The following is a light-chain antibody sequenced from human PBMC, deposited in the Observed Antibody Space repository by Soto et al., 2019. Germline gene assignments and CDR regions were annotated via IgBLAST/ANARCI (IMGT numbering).Light chain of an antibody. CDR1: QSVSNNY. J-gene: IGKJ2*01. V-gene: IGKV3-20*01. CDR3: QQYGSSPPYT. Sequence: EVVLTQSPGTLSLSPGERATLSCRASQSVSNNYFAWYQQKPGQAPRLLLFGSSDTATGIPDRFSGSGSGTDFTLTISRLEPEDFAVYYCQQYGSSPPYTFGQGTKLEIK. CDR2: GSS.